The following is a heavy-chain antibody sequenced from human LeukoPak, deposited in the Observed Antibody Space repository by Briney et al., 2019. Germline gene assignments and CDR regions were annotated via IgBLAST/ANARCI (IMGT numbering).Heavy chain of an antibody. D-gene: IGHD5-12*01. Sequence: GGSLRLSCAASGFTFSSYAMSWVRQAPGKGLEWVPAISGSGGSTYYADSVKGRFTISRDNSKNTLYLQMNSLRAEDTAVYYCAKTPGSYSGYDYCDYWGQGTLVTVSS. CDR3: AKTPGSYSGYDYCDY. CDR1: GFTFSSYA. CDR2: ISGSGGST. J-gene: IGHJ4*02. V-gene: IGHV3-23*01.